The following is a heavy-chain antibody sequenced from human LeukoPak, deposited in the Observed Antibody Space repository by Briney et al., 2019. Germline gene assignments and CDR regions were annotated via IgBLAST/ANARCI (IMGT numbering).Heavy chain of an antibody. CDR3: ATAGSGTYADY. V-gene: IGHV3-33*01. CDR1: GFTFTTYA. Sequence: GGSLRLSCTTSGFTFTTYAMHWVRQAPGKGLEWVALIWYDGSNKYYADSVRGRFTISRDNSKNTLYLQMNSLRAEDTALYYCATAGSGTYADYWGLGTLVTVSS. J-gene: IGHJ4*02. D-gene: IGHD1-26*01. CDR2: IWYDGSNK.